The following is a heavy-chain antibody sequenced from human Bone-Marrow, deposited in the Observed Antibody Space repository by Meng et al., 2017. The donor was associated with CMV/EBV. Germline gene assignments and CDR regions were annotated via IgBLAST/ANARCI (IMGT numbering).Heavy chain of an antibody. CDR1: GFSFSTYW. J-gene: IGHJ4*02. CDR3: ARGGIAVATTGFDY. CDR2: IKQDGGQN. Sequence: GGSLRLSCAVSGFSFSTYWMSWVRQAPGKGLEWVANIKQDGGQNYYVDSVKGRFTISRDNAKNSLYLQMDSLRAEDTAVYYCARGGIAVATTGFDYWGQGTLVTVSS. D-gene: IGHD6-19*01. V-gene: IGHV3-7*01.